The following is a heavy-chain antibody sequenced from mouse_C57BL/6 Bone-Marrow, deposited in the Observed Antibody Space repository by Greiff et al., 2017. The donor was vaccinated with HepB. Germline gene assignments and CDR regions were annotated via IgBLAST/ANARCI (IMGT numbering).Heavy chain of an antibody. CDR2: IYPGSGNT. CDR3: ARCDYSNYVDYAMDY. CDR1: GYTFTDYY. V-gene: IGHV1-76*01. Sequence: QVQLQQSGAELVRPGASVKLSCKASGYTFTDYYINWVKQRPGQGLEWIARIYPGSGNTYYNEKFKGKATLTAEKSSSTAYMQLSSLTSEDSAVYFCARCDYSNYVDYAMDYWGQGTSVTVSS. D-gene: IGHD2-5*01. J-gene: IGHJ4*01.